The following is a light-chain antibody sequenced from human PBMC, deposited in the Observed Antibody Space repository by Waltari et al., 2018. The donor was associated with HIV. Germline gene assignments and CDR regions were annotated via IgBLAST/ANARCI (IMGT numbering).Light chain of an antibody. CDR2: ENM. Sequence: QSALTQPPSASGSPGQSVTISCTGVSSATGPYTYVSWYQQHPGKVPKLIIYENMKRPSGVPDRFSGSKSGDTASLTVSGLQAEDEADYYCNSYTGTRKMFGGGTKLTVL. V-gene: IGLV2-8*01. CDR1: SSATGPYTY. J-gene: IGLJ3*02. CDR3: NSYTGTRKM.